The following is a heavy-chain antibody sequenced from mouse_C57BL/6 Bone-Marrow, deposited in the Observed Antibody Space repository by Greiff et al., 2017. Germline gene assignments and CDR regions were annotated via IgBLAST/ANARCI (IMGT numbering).Heavy chain of an antibody. D-gene: IGHD1-1*01. CDR2: INPSSGYT. CDR1: GYTFTSYW. J-gene: IGHJ3*01. CDR3: ARGDYCGSSAFAY. V-gene: IGHV1-7*01. Sequence: QVQLQQSGAELAKPGASVKMSCKASGYTFTSYWMHWVKQRPGQGLEWIGYINPSSGYTKYNQKFKDKATLTADKSSSTAYMQLSSLTYEDSAVYYCARGDYCGSSAFAYWGQGTLVTVSA.